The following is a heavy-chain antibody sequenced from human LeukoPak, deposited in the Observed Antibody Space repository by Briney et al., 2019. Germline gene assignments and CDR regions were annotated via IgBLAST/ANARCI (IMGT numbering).Heavy chain of an antibody. J-gene: IGHJ6*03. CDR3: AREGRYRYGYNEYHSYMDI. CDR2: IYYRVTS. Sequence: SETLSLTCTVSGGSISSSSYYWSWIRQPPGKGLEWIGYIYYRVTSDYNPSLKSRVTMSVDMSTSQISLKLSSVTAADTAVYHCAREGRYRYGYNEYHSYMDIWGKGTTVTVSS. CDR1: GGSISSSSYY. V-gene: IGHV4-61*01. D-gene: IGHD5-18*01.